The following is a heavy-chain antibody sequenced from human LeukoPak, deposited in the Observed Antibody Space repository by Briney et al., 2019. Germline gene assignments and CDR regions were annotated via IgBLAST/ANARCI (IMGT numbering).Heavy chain of an antibody. D-gene: IGHD3-9*01. CDR2: ISYDGSNK. J-gene: IGHJ5*02. CDR1: GFTFSSYA. CDR3: ARKDFDILTGYYAGNWFDP. V-gene: IGHV3-30-3*01. Sequence: GGSLRLSCAASGFTFSSYAMHWVRQAPGKGLEWVALISYDGSNKYYADSVKGRLTISRDNSKNTLYLQMNSLRAEDTAVYYCARKDFDILTGYYAGNWFDPWGQGTLVTVSS.